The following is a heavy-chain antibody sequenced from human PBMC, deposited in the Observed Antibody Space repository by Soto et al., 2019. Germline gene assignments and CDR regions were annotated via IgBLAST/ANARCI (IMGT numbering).Heavy chain of an antibody. CDR3: ARLGITMIGGP. CDR2: IYYSGST. D-gene: IGHD3-22*01. J-gene: IGHJ5*02. V-gene: IGHV4-39*01. CDR1: GGSISSSSYY. Sequence: SETLSLTCTVSGGSISSSSYYWGWIRQPPGKGLEWIGSIYYSGSTHYNPSLKSRVTISVDTSKNQFSLKLSSVTAADTAVYYCARLGITMIGGPWGQGTLVTVSS.